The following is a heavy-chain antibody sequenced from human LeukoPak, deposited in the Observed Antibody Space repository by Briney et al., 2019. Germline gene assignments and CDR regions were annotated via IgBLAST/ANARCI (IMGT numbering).Heavy chain of an antibody. Sequence: GASVKVSCKASGYTFTGYYMHWVRQAPGQGLEWMGWINPNSGGTNYAQKFQGRVTMTRDTSISTAYMELSRLRSEDTAVYYCARVIYYDSGSQTYYYYYMDVWGKGTTVTVSS. CDR2: INPNSGGT. V-gene: IGHV1-2*02. CDR1: GYTFTGYY. J-gene: IGHJ6*03. CDR3: ARVIYYDSGSQTYYYYYMDV. D-gene: IGHD3-10*01.